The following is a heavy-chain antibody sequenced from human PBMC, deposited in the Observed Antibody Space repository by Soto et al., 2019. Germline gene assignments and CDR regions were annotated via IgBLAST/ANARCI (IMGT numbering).Heavy chain of an antibody. CDR3: VRGNTGYGNFDY. CDR1: GFPFSRYE. Sequence: PGGSLRLSCAASGFPFSRYEIHWVRQVPGRGLEWVALISHDGSNKYYVDSVKGRFIISRDNAKNTLYLQMSSLTVEDTAVFYCVRGNTGYGNFDYWGQGILVTVSS. J-gene: IGHJ4*02. D-gene: IGHD5-12*01. V-gene: IGHV3-30*03. CDR2: ISHDGSNK.